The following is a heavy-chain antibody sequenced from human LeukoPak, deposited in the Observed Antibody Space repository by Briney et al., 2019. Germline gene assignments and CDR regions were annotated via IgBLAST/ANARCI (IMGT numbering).Heavy chain of an antibody. D-gene: IGHD3-10*01. J-gene: IGHJ4*02. CDR2: ISSSGGST. CDR1: GFTFSSYA. V-gene: IGHV3-23*01. CDR3: AKDRSGSGTYYPDY. Sequence: GSLRLSCAASGFTFSSYAMTWVRQAPGKGLEWVSVISSSGGSTYYADSVKGRFTISRDNSKSTLYLQMNSLGAEDTAVYYCAKDRSGSGTYYPDYWGQGTLVTVSS.